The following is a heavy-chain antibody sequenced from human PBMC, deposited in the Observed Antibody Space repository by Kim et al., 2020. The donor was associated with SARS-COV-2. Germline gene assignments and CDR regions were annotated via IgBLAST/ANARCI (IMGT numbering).Heavy chain of an antibody. CDR1: GGSISSSSYY. V-gene: IGHV4-39*01. CDR3: ARHRRECLHTFPYYFD. J-gene: IGHJ4*01. D-gene: IGHD3-10*01. Sequence: SETLSLTCTVSGGSISSSSYYWGWIRQPPGKGLEWIGSIYYSGSTYYNPSLKSRVTISVDTSKNQFSLKLSSVTAADTAVYYCARHRRECLHTFPYYFD. CDR2: IYYSGST.